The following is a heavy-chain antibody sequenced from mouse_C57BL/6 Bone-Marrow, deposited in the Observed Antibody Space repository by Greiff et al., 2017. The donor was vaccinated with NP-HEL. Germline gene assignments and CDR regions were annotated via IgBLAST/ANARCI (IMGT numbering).Heavy chain of an antibody. CDR1: GYTFTSYW. V-gene: IGHV1-50*01. J-gene: IGHJ2*01. CDR2: IDPSDSYT. D-gene: IGHD1-1*01. Sequence: QVQLQHPGAELVKPGASVKLSCKASGYTFTSYWMQWVKQRPGQGLEWIGEIDPSDSYTNYNQKFKGKATLTVDTSSSTAYMQLSSLTSEDSAVYYCARSINYYGSSFDYWGQGTTLTVSS. CDR3: ARSINYYGSSFDY.